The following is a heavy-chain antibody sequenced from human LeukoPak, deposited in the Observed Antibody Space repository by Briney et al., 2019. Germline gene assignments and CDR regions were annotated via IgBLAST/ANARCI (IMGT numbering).Heavy chain of an antibody. D-gene: IGHD6-19*01. CDR1: GGSFSGYY. Sequence: ETLSLTCAVYGGSFSGYYWSWIRQPPGKGLEWIGEINHSGSTNYNPSLKSRVTISVDTSKNQFSLKLSSVTAADTAVYYCARVTAVAGATSTSIFDYWGQGTLVTVSS. CDR3: ARVTAVAGATSTSIFDY. CDR2: INHSGST. V-gene: IGHV4-34*01. J-gene: IGHJ4*02.